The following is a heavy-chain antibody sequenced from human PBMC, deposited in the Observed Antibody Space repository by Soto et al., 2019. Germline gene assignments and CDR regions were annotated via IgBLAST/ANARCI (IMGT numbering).Heavy chain of an antibody. Sequence: QVQLVQSGAEVKKPGASVKVSCKASGYTFTTYEINWVRQVPGPGLQWMGWMSPSSGNTGYVDQFRGRVTMTSTTSMTTAYMELSSLRSEDTAVYYCARVGGQLFGDHGMDVWGQGTTVTVSS. CDR1: GYTFTTYE. V-gene: IGHV1-8*01. J-gene: IGHJ6*02. CDR3: ARVGGQLFGDHGMDV. D-gene: IGHD3-10*01. CDR2: MSPSSGNT.